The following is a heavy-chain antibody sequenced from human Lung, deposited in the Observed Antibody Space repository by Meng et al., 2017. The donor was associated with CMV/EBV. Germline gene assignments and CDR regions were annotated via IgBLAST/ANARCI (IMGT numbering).Heavy chain of an antibody. CDR2: IREDGSEQ. Sequence: ESXKISCAASEFTFSNYWMSWVRQAPGKGLEWVANIREDGSEQHYAVSVKGRFSISRDNAKNSLYLQMNSPRGEDTAVYYCARVKKAVHFDNWGQGTLVTVSS. CDR1: EFTFSNYW. J-gene: IGHJ4*02. CDR3: ARVKKAVHFDN. D-gene: IGHD6-6*01. V-gene: IGHV3-7*01.